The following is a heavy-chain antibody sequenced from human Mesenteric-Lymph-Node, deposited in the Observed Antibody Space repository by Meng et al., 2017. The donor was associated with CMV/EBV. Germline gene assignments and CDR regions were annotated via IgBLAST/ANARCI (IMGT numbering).Heavy chain of an antibody. Sequence: ASVKVSCKASGYTFTGYYMHWVRQAPGQGLEWMGWINPNSGGTNYVQKFQGRVTMTRDTSISTAYMELSRLRYDDTAVYYCARSFQLVVPAAIEYWGQGTLVTVSS. CDR3: ARSFQLVVPAAIEY. J-gene: IGHJ4*02. CDR1: GYTFTGYY. D-gene: IGHD2-2*02. CDR2: INPNSGGT. V-gene: IGHV1-2*02.